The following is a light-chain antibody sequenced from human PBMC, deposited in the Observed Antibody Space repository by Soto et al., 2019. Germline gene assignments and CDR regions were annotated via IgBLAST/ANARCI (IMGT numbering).Light chain of an antibody. Sequence: PMTQSPSSLSASIRHRVTITCRASQGIGVRLAWFQQKPGKAPQYLIQSASTLASGVPSRFSGSGSGTDFILTINNLQPEDVATYYCLQVNSFPRTFGQGTKVDI. J-gene: IGKJ1*01. CDR3: LQVNSFPRT. CDR2: SAS. V-gene: IGKV1-12*01. CDR1: QGIGVR.